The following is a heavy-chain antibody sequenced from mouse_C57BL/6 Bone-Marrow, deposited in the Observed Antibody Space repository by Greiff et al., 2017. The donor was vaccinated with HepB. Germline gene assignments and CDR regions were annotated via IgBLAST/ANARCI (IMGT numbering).Heavy chain of an antibody. CDR3: AKHGEGWWLPNWYFDV. CDR2: IWGGGST. D-gene: IGHD1-1*02. Sequence: VQLVESGPGLVAPSQSLSITCTVSGFSLTSYGVDWVRQPPGKGLEWLGVIWGGGSTTYNSALMSSLSISKDNSKSQVFLKMNSLQTDDTAMDYCAKHGEGWWLPNWYFDVWGTGTTVTVSS. CDR1: GFSLTSYG. J-gene: IGHJ1*03. V-gene: IGHV2-9*01.